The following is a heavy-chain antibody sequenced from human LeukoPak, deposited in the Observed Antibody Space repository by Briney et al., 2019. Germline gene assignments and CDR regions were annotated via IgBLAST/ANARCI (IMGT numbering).Heavy chain of an antibody. CDR2: NYYSGST. V-gene: IGHV4-59*01. D-gene: IGHD7-27*01. CDR3: ARVITGEGFLDAFDI. CDR1: GGSISSYY. Sequence: SETLSLTCTVSGGSISSYYWSWIRQPPGKGLEWIGYNYYSGSTNYNPSLKSRVTISVDTSKNQFSLKLRSVTAADTAVYYCARVITGEGFLDAFDIWGQGTMVTVSS. J-gene: IGHJ3*02.